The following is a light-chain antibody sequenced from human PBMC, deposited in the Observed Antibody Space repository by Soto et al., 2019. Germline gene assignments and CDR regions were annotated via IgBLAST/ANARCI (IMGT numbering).Light chain of an antibody. Sequence: IVLTQSPGTLSLSPGEGATLYCRASQPVNSGYLAWYQQKPGQAPRLLMYGVSTRDTGIPDRFSGSGAGTDFTLTISRLEPGDFAVYYCQVYGSSPKTFGQGTKVEFK. CDR1: QPVNSGY. V-gene: IGKV3-20*01. J-gene: IGKJ1*01. CDR2: GVS. CDR3: QVYGSSPKT.